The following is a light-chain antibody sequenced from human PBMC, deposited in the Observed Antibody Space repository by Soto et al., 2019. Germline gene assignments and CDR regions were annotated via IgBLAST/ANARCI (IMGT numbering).Light chain of an antibody. Sequence: QSVLTQPPSVSGAPGQRVTISCTGSSSNIGAGYEVHWYQQLPGTAPKLLIYANSNRPSGVPDRFSGSKSGTSASLATTGLQAEDEADYYCQSYDSRLSGYVFGTGTKVTVL. V-gene: IGLV1-40*01. CDR2: ANS. CDR1: SSNIGAGYE. J-gene: IGLJ1*01. CDR3: QSYDSRLSGYV.